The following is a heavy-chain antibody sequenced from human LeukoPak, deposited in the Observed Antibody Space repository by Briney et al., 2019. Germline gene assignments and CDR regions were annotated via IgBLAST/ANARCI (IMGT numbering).Heavy chain of an antibody. CDR3: ARDEHVGAYEDPYFQH. J-gene: IGHJ1*01. CDR1: GFTFSDYY. D-gene: IGHD1-26*01. Sequence: GGSLRLSCAASGFTFSDYYMSWIRQAPGKGLEWVSYISSSGSTIYYADSVKGRFTISRDNAKNSLYLQMNSLRAEDTAVYYCARDEHVGAYEDPYFQHWGQGPLVTVPS. V-gene: IGHV3-11*04. CDR2: ISSSGSTI.